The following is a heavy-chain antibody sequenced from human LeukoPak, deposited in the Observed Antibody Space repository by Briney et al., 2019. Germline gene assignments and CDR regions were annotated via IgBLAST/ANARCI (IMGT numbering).Heavy chain of an antibody. D-gene: IGHD2-2*03. V-gene: IGHV1-18*01. CDR3: ARDGDGYCGSTNCYVDNWFDP. CDR2: ISPYNSNK. J-gene: IGHJ5*02. Sequence: ASVKVSCKTSGYTFTNNGISWVRQAPGQGLEWVGWISPYNSNKDYAQKFQGRLTLTTDTSTSTAYMELRSLRSDDTAVYYCARDGDGYCGSTNCYVDNWFDPWGQGTLVTVSS. CDR1: GYTFTNNG.